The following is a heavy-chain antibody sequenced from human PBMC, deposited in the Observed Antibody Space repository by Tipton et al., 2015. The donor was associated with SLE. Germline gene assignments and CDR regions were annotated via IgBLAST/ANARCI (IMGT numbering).Heavy chain of an antibody. D-gene: IGHD6-13*01. Sequence: SLRLFCAASGFTFSNYWMSWVRQAPGKGLEWVANINQDGSEKYYVDSVKGRFTISRDNAKNSLYLQMNSLRAEDTAVYYCAGRGGFTGYSSSRGAFDIWGQGTMVTVSS. CDR1: GFTFSNYW. J-gene: IGHJ3*02. CDR3: AGRGGFTGYSSSRGAFDI. CDR2: INQDGSEK. V-gene: IGHV3-7*03.